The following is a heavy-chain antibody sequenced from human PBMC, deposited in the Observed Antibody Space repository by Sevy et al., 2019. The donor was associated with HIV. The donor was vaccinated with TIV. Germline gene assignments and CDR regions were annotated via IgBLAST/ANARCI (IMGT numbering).Heavy chain of an antibody. V-gene: IGHV4-38-2*02. CDR1: GYSISSGYY. J-gene: IGHJ4*02. Sequence: SETLSLTCTVSGYSISSGYYWGWIRQPPGKGLEWIGSIYHSGSTYYNPSLKSRVTISVDTSKNQFSLKLSSVTAADTAVYYCARHSSMTTVTMNYWGQGTLVTVSS. CDR2: IYHSGST. CDR3: ARHSSMTTVTMNY. D-gene: IGHD4-17*01.